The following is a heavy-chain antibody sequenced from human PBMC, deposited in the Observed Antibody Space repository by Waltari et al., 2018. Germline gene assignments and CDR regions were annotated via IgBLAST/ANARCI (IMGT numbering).Heavy chain of an antibody. CDR3: ARDLLRGQLVPDYYYYGMDV. CDR2: IIPILGIA. V-gene: IGHV1-69*09. D-gene: IGHD6-6*01. J-gene: IGHJ6*02. CDR1: GGTFSSYA. Sequence: QVQLVQSGAEVKKPGSSVKVSCTASGGTFSSYAISWVRQAHGQGLGWMGRIIPILGIANYAQKFQGRVTITADKSTSTAYMELSSLRSEDTAVYYCARDLLRGQLVPDYYYYGMDVWGQGTTVTVSS.